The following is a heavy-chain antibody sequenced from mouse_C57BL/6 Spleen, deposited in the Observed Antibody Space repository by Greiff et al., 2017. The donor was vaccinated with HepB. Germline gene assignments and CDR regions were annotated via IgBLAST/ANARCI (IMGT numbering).Heavy chain of an antibody. J-gene: IGHJ4*01. CDR2: INPSNGGT. CDR3: ARSDYYGSSYDAMDY. D-gene: IGHD1-1*01. Sequence: QVQLQQPGTELVKPGASVKLSCKASGYTFTSYWMHWVKQRPGQGLEWIGNINPSNGGTNYNEKFKSKATLTVYKSSSTAYMQLSSLTSEDSAVYYCARSDYYGSSYDAMDYWGQGTSVTVSS. V-gene: IGHV1-53*01. CDR1: GYTFTSYW.